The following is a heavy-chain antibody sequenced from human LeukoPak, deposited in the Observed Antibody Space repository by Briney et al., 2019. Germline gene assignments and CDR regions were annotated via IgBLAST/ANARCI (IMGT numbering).Heavy chain of an antibody. V-gene: IGHV3-7*01. J-gene: IGHJ4*02. CDR2: IKQDGSEK. D-gene: IGHD5/OR15-5a*01. CDR3: ARDVSVFDY. Sequence: GGSLRLSCAASGFTLSSYWMSWVRQAPGKGLEWVANIKQDGSEKYYVDSVKGRFTISRDNAKNSLYLQMNSLRAEDTAVYYCARDVSVFDYWGQGTLVTVSS. CDR1: GFTLSSYW.